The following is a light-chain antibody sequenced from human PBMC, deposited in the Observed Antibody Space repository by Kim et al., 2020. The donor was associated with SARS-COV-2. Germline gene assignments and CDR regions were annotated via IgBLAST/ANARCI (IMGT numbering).Light chain of an antibody. CDR3: QQYYSDYPT. CDR2: WAS. Sequence: DIVMTQSPDSLAVSLGERATINCKSSQSVLYSSNNKNYLAWYQQKPGQPPKLLIYWASTRESGVPDRFSGSGSGTDFTLTISSLQAEDVAVYYCQQYYSDYPTFGGGTKVDIK. CDR1: QSVLYSSNNKNY. J-gene: IGKJ4*01. V-gene: IGKV4-1*01.